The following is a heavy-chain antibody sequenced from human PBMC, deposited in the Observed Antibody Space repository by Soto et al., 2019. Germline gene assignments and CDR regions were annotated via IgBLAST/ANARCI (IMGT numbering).Heavy chain of an antibody. CDR2: ISASGDST. D-gene: IGHD2-15*01. CDR1: GFTFSSYA. J-gene: IGHJ4*02. Sequence: GGSLRLSCTASGFTFSSYAMSWVRQAPEKGLEWVSAISASGDSTYYADSVKGRFTTSRDNSKNTLYLQMNSLRAEDTAVYYCVNPKQVFAVADAFDDWGQGITVTVS. V-gene: IGHV3-23*01. CDR3: VNPKQVFAVADAFDD.